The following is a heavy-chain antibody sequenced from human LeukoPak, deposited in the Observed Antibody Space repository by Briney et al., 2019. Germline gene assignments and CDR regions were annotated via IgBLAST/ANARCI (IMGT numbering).Heavy chain of an antibody. D-gene: IGHD6-19*01. J-gene: IGHJ3*02. CDR1: GYIFSDFW. CDR2: IYPGDSDT. CDR3: ARPRIAVAGLDAFDI. V-gene: IGHV5-51*01. Sequence: GGSLKISCKGSGYIFSDFWIVWVRPMPGKGLEWMGIIYPGDSDTRYSPSFQGQVTISADKSISTAYLQWSSLKASDTAMYYCARPRIAVAGLDAFDIWGQGTMVTVSS.